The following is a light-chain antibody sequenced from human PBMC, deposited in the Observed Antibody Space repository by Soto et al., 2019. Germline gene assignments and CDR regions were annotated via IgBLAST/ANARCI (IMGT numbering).Light chain of an antibody. CDR3: QSYDSSLSVV. Sequence: QSVLTQPPSVSGAPRQRVTISCTGSSSNIGAGYDVHWYQQLPGTAPKLLIYGNSNRPSGVPDRFSGSKSGTSASLAITGLQAEDEADYYCQSYDSSLSVVFGGGTQRTVL. CDR1: SSNIGAGYD. CDR2: GNS. J-gene: IGLJ2*01. V-gene: IGLV1-40*01.